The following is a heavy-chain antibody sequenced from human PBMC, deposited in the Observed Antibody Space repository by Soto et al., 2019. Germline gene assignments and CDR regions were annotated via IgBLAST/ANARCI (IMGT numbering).Heavy chain of an antibody. V-gene: IGHV1-18*04. J-gene: IGHJ6*02. CDR2: ISAYNGYT. CDR1: VYTFTSYG. D-gene: IGHD2-2*01. Sequence: ASLKVSCKASVYTFTSYGITCVRLAPGQGLAWMGWISAYNGYTNSAQKFQCRVTLTTDTSTSTAYMELRTLTSGDTAVDYCARVGGRDVGVPTAAFEYFYYILDGWGQGITVTVSS. CDR3: ARVGGRDVGVPTAAFEYFYYILDG.